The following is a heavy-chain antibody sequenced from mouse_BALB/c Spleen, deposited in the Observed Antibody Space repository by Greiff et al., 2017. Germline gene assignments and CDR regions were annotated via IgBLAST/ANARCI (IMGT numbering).Heavy chain of an antibody. CDR3: ASTTVVARGFAY. CDR1: GFNIKDYY. Sequence: VQLQQSGAELVRPGALVKLSCKASGFNIKDYYMHWVKQRPEQGLEWIGWIDPENGNTIYDPKFQGKASITADTSSNTAYLQLSSLTSEDTAVYYGASTTVVARGFAYWGQGTLVTVSA. V-gene: IGHV14-1*02. D-gene: IGHD1-1*01. J-gene: IGHJ3*01. CDR2: IDPENGNT.